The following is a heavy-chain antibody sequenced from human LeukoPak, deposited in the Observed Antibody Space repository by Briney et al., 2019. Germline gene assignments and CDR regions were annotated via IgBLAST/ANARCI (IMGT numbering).Heavy chain of an antibody. V-gene: IGHV3-30*18. D-gene: IGHD2-2*01. CDR2: ISYVGSNK. J-gene: IGHJ5*02. CDR3: AKASKGGYCSSTSCSYNWFDP. Sequence: GGSLRLSCAAFGFTFISYGMHWVRQAPGKGLEWVAVISYVGSNKYYADSVKGRFTISRDNSKNTLYLQMNSLRAEDTAVYYCAKASKGGYCSSTSCSYNWFDPWGQGTLVTVSS. CDR1: GFTFISYG.